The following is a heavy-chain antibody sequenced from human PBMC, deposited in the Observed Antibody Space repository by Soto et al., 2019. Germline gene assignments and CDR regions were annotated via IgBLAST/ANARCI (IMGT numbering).Heavy chain of an antibody. D-gene: IGHD4-17*01. CDR2: VSFDGSNE. V-gene: IGHV3-30-3*01. CDR3: ARSRMTTTTLYQGVGV. CDR1: GFTFSRYA. Sequence: QVQLVESGGGVVQPGGSLRLSCSASGFTFSRYAMHWVRQAPGEGLGWVAVVSFDGSNEYYAESVRGRFTISRDTYKNTLYLQVNRLSPEDTAVYFCARSRMTTTTLYQGVGVWGRGTTVTVSS. J-gene: IGHJ6*02.